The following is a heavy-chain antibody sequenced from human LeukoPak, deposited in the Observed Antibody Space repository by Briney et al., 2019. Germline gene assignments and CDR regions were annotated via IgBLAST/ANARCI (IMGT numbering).Heavy chain of an antibody. J-gene: IGHJ4*02. CDR1: GFTLDDYA. V-gene: IGHV3-9*01. CDR2: ISWNSGSL. D-gene: IGHD3-9*01. Sequence: GGSLRLSCAASGFTLDDYAMDWVPQAPGKGVEWVSGISWNSGSLGYADSVKGRFTISRDNAKNSLYLQITRLRAEHTALYDCAKDLLLRYFGRSLDYWGQGTLVTVSS. CDR3: AKDLLLRYFGRSLDY.